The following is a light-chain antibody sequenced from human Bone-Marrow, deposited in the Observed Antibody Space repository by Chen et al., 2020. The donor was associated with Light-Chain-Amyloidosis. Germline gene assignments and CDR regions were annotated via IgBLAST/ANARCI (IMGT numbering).Light chain of an antibody. J-gene: IGLJ2*01. CDR3: QSADSSGTYEVI. CDR2: RDT. CDR1: DLPTKY. Sequence: SYELTQPPSVSVSPGQTARITCSGDDLPTKYAYWYQQKPGQAPVLVIHRDTERPSGSSERFSGSSSGRTATLTISGVQAEDETDYHWQSADSSGTYEVIFGGGTKLTVL. V-gene: IGLV3-25*03.